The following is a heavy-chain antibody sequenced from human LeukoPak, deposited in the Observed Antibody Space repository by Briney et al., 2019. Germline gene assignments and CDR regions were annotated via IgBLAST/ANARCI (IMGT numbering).Heavy chain of an antibody. J-gene: IGHJ3*02. CDR3: ARDLRYCSSTSCPSKDAFDI. Sequence: ASVKVSCKASGYTFTAYHMHWVRQAPGQGLEWMGRINPNSGGTNYPQKFQGRVTMTRDTSISTAYMELSRLRSDDTAVYYRARDLRYCSSTSCPSKDAFDIWGQGTMVTVSS. V-gene: IGHV1-2*06. D-gene: IGHD2-2*01. CDR1: GYTFTAYH. CDR2: INPNSGGT.